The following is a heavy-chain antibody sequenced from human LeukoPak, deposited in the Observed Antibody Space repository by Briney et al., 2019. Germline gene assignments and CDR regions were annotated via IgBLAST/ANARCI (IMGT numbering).Heavy chain of an antibody. CDR2: IYTSGTT. J-gene: IGHJ3*01. CDR1: GGSISSGSYY. D-gene: IGHD2-2*01. Sequence: KPSETLSLTCTVSGGSISSGSYYWSWIRQPAGKGLEWIGRIYTSGTTYYNPSLRSRVTISQDTSKNQFSLELSSVTAAVTAIYYCARDRAYANSGGYAFDVWGPGTMVTVSS. CDR3: ARDRAYANSGGYAFDV. V-gene: IGHV4-61*02.